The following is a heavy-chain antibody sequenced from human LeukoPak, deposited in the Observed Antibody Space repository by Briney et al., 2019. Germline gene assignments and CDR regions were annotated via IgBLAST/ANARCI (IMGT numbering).Heavy chain of an antibody. CDR2: IVVDSGNA. CDR3: GADPFDGGSPTLGLQFDY. CDR1: GFSFIRSA. Sequence: SVKVSCKVSGFSFIRSAVQWVRQARGQRLEWIGWIVVDSGNANYGQNFQDRVTISRDMTTGTVYMELTSLRSEDTAVYYCGADPFDGGSPTLGLQFDYWGQGTLVTVSS. V-gene: IGHV1-58*01. J-gene: IGHJ4*02. D-gene: IGHD3-16*01.